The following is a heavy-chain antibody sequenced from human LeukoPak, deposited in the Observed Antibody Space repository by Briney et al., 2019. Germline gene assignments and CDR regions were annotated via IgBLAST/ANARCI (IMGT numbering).Heavy chain of an antibody. V-gene: IGHV3-30*18. CDR2: ISYDGSNK. D-gene: IGHD1-1*01. Sequence: GGSLRLSCAASGFTFSSYGMHWVRQAPGKGLEWVAVISYDGSNKYYADSVKGRFTISRDNSKNTLYLQMNSLSAGDTAVYYCAKDGGTSGFDPWGQGTLVTVSS. CDR1: GFTFSSYG. CDR3: AKDGGTSGFDP. J-gene: IGHJ5*02.